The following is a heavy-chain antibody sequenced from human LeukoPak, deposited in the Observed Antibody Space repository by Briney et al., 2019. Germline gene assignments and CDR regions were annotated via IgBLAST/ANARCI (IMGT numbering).Heavy chain of an antibody. J-gene: IGHJ4*02. D-gene: IGHD1-7*01. V-gene: IGHV4-59*08. CDR2: IYYSGST. CDR3: ARHPTGTANFDY. Sequence: SETLSLTCTVSGGSISSYYWSWIRQPPGKGLEWIGYIYYSGSTNYNPSLKSRVTISVDTSKNQFSLELSSVTAADTAVYYCARHPTGTANFDYWGQGTLVTVSS. CDR1: GGSISSYY.